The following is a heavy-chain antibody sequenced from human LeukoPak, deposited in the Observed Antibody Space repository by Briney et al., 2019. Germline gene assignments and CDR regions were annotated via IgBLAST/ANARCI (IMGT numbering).Heavy chain of an antibody. V-gene: IGHV3-66*01. CDR3: ARDRTYYYDSSGNPGEFDY. CDR1: GFTVSSNY. CDR2: ICSGGST. D-gene: IGHD3-22*01. Sequence: GGSLRLSCAASGFTVSSNYMSWVRQAPGKGLEWVSVICSGGSTYYADSVKGRFTISRDNSKNTLYLQMNSLRAEDTAVYYCARDRTYYYDSSGNPGEFDYWGQGTLVTVSS. J-gene: IGHJ4*02.